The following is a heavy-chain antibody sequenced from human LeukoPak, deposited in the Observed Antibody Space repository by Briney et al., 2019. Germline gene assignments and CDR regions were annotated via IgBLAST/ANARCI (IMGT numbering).Heavy chain of an antibody. CDR2: FDPEDGET. CDR3: ATAYGSGSYYKPLVDY. J-gene: IGHJ4*02. V-gene: IGHV1-24*01. CDR1: GYTLTELS. Sequence: ASVKVSSKVSGYTLTELSMHWVRQAPGKGLEWMGGFDPEDGETIYAQKFQGRVTMTEDTSTDTAYMELSSLRSEDTAVYYCATAYGSGSYYKPLVDYWGQGTLVTVSS. D-gene: IGHD3-10*01.